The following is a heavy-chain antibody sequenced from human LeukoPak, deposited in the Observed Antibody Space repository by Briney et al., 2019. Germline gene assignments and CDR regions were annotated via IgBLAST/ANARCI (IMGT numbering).Heavy chain of an antibody. J-gene: IGHJ4*02. CDR2: ISGSGGST. CDR3: AKDHVVVVVAASQFDY. V-gene: IGHV3-23*01. D-gene: IGHD2-15*01. CDR1: GFTFSSYA. Sequence: GGSLRLSCAASGFTFSSYAMSWVRQAPGKGLEWVSAISGSGGSTYYADSVKGRFTISRDNSKNTLYLQMNSLRAEDTAVYYCAKDHVVVVVAASQFDYWGQGTLVTVSS.